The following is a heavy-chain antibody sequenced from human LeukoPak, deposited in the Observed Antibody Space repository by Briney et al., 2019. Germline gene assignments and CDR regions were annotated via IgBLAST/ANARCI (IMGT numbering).Heavy chain of an antibody. D-gene: IGHD6-6*01. CDR2: IKPDGSEK. Sequence: GGSLRLSCAASGFTFGTYWMTWVRQAPGKGLEWVANIKPDGSEKYYVDSVEGRFTISRDNAKNSLDLQMNSLRAEDTAVYYCARSSWGMDVWGQGTTVTVSS. J-gene: IGHJ6*02. V-gene: IGHV3-7*01. CDR1: GFTFGTYW. CDR3: ARSSWGMDV.